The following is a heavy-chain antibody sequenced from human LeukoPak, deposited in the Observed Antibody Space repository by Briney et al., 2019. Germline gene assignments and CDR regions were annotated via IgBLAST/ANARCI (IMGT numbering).Heavy chain of an antibody. CDR2: INHSGGT. CDR3: ARVRYSSPYYYYGMDV. J-gene: IGHJ6*02. V-gene: IGHV4-34*01. Sequence: SETLSLTCAVYGGSFSGYYWSWIRQPPGKGLEWIGEINHSGGTNYNPSLKSRVTISVDTSKNQFSLKLSSVTAADTAVYYCARVRYSSPYYYYGMDVWGQGTTVTVSS. CDR1: GGSFSGYY. D-gene: IGHD6-13*01.